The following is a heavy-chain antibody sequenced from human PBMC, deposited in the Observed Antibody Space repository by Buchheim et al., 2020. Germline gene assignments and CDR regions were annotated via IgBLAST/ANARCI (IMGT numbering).Heavy chain of an antibody. Sequence: QVQLVESGGGLVKPGGSLRLSCAASGFTFSDYYMSWIRQAPGKGLEWVSYISSSSSYTNYADSVKGRFTISRDNAKNSLYLQMNSLRAEDTAVYYCARDRRVGSLDIVVVPAAIVGEYYYMDVWGKGTT. J-gene: IGHJ6*03. CDR2: ISSSSSYT. CDR1: GFTFSDYY. V-gene: IGHV3-11*05. D-gene: IGHD2-2*01. CDR3: ARDRRVGSLDIVVVPAAIVGEYYYMDV.